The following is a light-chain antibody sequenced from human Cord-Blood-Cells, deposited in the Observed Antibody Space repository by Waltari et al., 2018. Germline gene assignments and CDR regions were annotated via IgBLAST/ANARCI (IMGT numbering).Light chain of an antibody. CDR1: QSISSW. CDR2: KAS. J-gene: IGKJ1*01. CDR3: QQYNSYPWT. V-gene: IGKV1-5*03. Sequence: DIQMTQSPSTLSPSVGDRVTITCRARQSISSWLAWFQQKPGKAPKLLIYKASSLESGVPSRFSGSGSGTEFTLTISSLQPDDFATYYCQQYNSYPWTFGQGTKVEIK.